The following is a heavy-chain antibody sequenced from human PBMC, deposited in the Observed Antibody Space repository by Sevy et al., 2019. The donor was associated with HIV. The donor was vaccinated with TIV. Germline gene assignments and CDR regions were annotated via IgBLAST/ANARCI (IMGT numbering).Heavy chain of an antibody. CDR1: GFTFSYSG. D-gene: IGHD2-21*02. CDR2: IQYDGNNK. Sequence: GGSLRLSCAASGFTFSYSGMHWVRQAPGQGLEWVTFIQYDGNNKYYADSVKGRFTISRDDSKNTLYLQMDSLRAEDTAVYYCARESGSDWYLDYWGQGTLVTVSS. CDR3: ARESGSDWYLDY. J-gene: IGHJ4*02. V-gene: IGHV3-30*02.